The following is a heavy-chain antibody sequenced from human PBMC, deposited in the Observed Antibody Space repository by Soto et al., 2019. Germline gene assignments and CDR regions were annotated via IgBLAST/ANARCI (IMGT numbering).Heavy chain of an antibody. D-gene: IGHD3-16*01. J-gene: IGHJ6*02. Sequence: QVQLVQSGAEVKKPGSSVKVSCKASGGAFSDYAFSWVRQAPGQGLEWLGGIMPIFRAPDYAQKFQGRVTITADESKSTGYMVMRSVTSEDTATYYCASCLEEANIGNYYYGIDVWGQGTTVTVS. CDR1: GGAFSDYA. V-gene: IGHV1-69*12. CDR2: IMPIFRAP. CDR3: ASCLEEANIGNYYYGIDV.